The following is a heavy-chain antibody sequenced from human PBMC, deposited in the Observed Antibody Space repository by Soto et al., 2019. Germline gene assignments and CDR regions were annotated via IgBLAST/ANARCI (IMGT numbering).Heavy chain of an antibody. CDR1: GFTFGDYA. V-gene: IGHV3-49*03. CDR3: TKDRGYCSGGSCWFFDY. D-gene: IGHD2-15*01. J-gene: IGHJ4*02. CDR2: IRSKAYGGTT. Sequence: PGGSLRLSCTASGFTFGDYAMSWFRQAPGKGLEWVGFIRSKAYGGTTEYAASVKGRFTISRDDSKSIAYLQMNSLKTEDTAVYYCTKDRGYCSGGSCWFFDYWGQGTLVTVSS.